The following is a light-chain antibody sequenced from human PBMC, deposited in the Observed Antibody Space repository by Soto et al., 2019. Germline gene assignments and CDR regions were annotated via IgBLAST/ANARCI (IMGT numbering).Light chain of an antibody. V-gene: IGKV1D-12*01. CDR3: QQGNSFPFT. CDR2: AAS. Sequence: DIQMTQSPSSVSASVGDRVSITFRASQGISNWLAWYQQKPGRVPKLLVYAASSLQSGVSSRFSGSGSGTDFTLTISSLQPEDFATYYCQQGNSFPFTFGPGTKVDIK. J-gene: IGKJ3*01. CDR1: QGISNW.